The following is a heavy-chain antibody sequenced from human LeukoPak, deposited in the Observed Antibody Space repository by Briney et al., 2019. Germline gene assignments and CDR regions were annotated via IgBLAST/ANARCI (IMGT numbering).Heavy chain of an antibody. CDR1: GFTFSSYA. Sequence: PGGSLRLSCAAPGFTFSSYAMSWVRQAPGKGLEWVSAISGSGGSTYYADSVKGRFTISRDNSKNTLYLQMNGLRAEDTAVYYCAKEWKLLGRAFDIWGQGTMVTVSS. CDR3: AKEWKLLGRAFDI. V-gene: IGHV3-23*01. D-gene: IGHD1-26*01. J-gene: IGHJ3*02. CDR2: ISGSGGST.